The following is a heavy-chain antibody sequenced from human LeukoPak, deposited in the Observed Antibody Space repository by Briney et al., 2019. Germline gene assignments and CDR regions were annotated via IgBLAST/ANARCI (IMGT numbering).Heavy chain of an antibody. V-gene: IGHV7-4-1*02. CDR1: GYTFTSYA. J-gene: IGHJ2*01. CDR3: ARDPPPPTTGYWYFDL. Sequence: GASVKVSCKASGYTFTSYALNWARQAPGQGLEWMGWINTNTGNPTYAQGFTGRFVFSLDTSVSTAYLQISSLKAEDTAVYYCARDPPPPTTGYWYFDLWGRGTLVTVSS. CDR2: INTNTGNP. D-gene: IGHD5-12*01.